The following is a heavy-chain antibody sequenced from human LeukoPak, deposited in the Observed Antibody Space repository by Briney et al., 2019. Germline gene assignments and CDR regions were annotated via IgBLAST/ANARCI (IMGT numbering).Heavy chain of an antibody. CDR1: GGSISSGGYY. CDR3: AREQRKLQAKYCSGGSCYKSRAFDI. Sequence: SETLSLTCTVSGGSISSGGYYWSWIRQPPGKGLEWIGYIYHNGSTYYNPSLKSRVTISVDRSKNQSSLKLSSVTAADTAVYYCAREQRKLQAKYCSGGSCYKSRAFDIWGQGTMVTVSS. CDR2: IYHNGST. J-gene: IGHJ3*02. D-gene: IGHD2-15*01. V-gene: IGHV4-30-2*01.